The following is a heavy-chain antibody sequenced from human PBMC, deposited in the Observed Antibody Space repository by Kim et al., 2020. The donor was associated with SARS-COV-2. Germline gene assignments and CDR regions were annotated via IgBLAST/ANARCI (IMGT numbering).Heavy chain of an antibody. CDR3: VRGLYRIPDGPAFDF. CDR1: GFTFSSHA. D-gene: IGHD2-2*01. CDR2: IIGSGNT. Sequence: GGSLRLSCAVSGFTFSSHAMSWVRQAPGKGLEWVSSIIGSGNTYYAESVKGRVTISRDNTNDTLYLQLGSLRADDTAVYYCVRGLYRIPDGPAFDFW. J-gene: IGHJ4*01. V-gene: IGHV3-23*01.